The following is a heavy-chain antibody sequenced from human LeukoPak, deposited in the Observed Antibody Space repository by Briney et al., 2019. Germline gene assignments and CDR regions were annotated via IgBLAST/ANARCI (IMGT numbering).Heavy chain of an antibody. J-gene: IGHJ3*02. Sequence: ASVNVSCKASGYTFTGYYIHWARQARGQGLEWMGWINPNSGGTNYAQKFQGWVTMTRDTSISTAYMELSRLRSDDTAVYYCARGPTRYCSSTSCYNAFDIWGQGTMVTVSS. D-gene: IGHD2-2*02. CDR2: INPNSGGT. CDR1: GYTFTGYY. CDR3: ARGPTRYCSSTSCYNAFDI. V-gene: IGHV1-2*04.